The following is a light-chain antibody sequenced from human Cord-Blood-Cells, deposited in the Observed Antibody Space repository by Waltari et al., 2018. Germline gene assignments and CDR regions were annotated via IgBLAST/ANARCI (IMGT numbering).Light chain of an antibody. CDR3: SSYTSSSTLVV. V-gene: IGLV2-14*01. Sequence: QSALTQPASVSGSPGQSITISSTGTSSDVGGYNYVSWSQQHPGKAPKLMFYEVSNRPAGVSNRFSGSKSGNTASLTISGLQAEDEADYYCSSYTSSSTLVVFGGGTKLTVL. CDR1: SSDVGGYNY. J-gene: IGLJ2*01. CDR2: EVS.